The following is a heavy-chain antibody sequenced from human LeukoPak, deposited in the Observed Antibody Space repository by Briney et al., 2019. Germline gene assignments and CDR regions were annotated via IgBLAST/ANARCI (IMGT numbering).Heavy chain of an antibody. V-gene: IGHV3-66*01. Sequence: GESLKVSCKGSGYSFTSYWIGWVRQAPGKGLEWASGIYSGGNTYYADSVKGRFTISRDKTKNTVYLQMKSLRAEDTAVYYCARDSSFDYWGQGTLVTVSS. J-gene: IGHJ4*02. CDR3: ARDSSFDY. CDR1: GYSFTSYW. CDR2: IYSGGNT.